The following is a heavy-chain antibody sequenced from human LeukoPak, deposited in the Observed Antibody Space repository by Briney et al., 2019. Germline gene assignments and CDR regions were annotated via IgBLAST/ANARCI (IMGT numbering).Heavy chain of an antibody. CDR1: GFTFSSYG. V-gene: IGHV3-33*08. D-gene: IGHD2-8*01. CDR2: TWYDGSNR. J-gene: IGHJ4*02. Sequence: PGGSLKLSCAASGFTFSSYGMHWVRQAPGKGLEWVAVTWYDGSNRYYADSVKGRFTISRDNSKNTLYLQMNSLRAEDTAVYYCARDPDLGYCTNGVCYYFDYWGQGTLVTVSS. CDR3: ARDPDLGYCTNGVCYYFDY.